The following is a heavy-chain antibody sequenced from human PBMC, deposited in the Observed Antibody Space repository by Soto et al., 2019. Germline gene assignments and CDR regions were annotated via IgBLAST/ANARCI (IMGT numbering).Heavy chain of an antibody. Sequence: SETLSLTCGVYGGSFSAYFWTWIRQPPGQGLEWLGEINHSGSTNFNPSLKSRLTISMDTSKNQFSLQLNSVTAADTAVYYCTACIGGYYPGFDYWGQGTLVTVSS. CDR2: INHSGST. J-gene: IGHJ4*02. CDR3: TACIGGYYPGFDY. D-gene: IGHD1-26*01. V-gene: IGHV4-34*01. CDR1: GGSFSAYF.